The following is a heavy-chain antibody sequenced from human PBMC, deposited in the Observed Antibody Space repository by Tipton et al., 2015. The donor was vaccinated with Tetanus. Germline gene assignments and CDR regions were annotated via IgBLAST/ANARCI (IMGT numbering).Heavy chain of an antibody. CDR3: AKLTTH. J-gene: IGHJ4*02. Sequence: SLRLSCAAPGFTFGSTNMSWVRQAPGKGLEWVSSITGSGGNPYYADSVKGRFTISRDTSKNTLSLQMNNLRAEDTAVYYCAKLTTHWGQGTLVTISS. CDR1: GFTFGSTN. D-gene: IGHD1-26*01. V-gene: IGHV3-23*01. CDR2: ITGSGGNP.